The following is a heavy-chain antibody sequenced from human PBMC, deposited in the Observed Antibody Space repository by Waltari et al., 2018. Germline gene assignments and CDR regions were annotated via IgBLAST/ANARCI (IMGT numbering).Heavy chain of an antibody. V-gene: IGHV3-30*04. CDR1: DFTFSSYA. Sequence: QVQLVESGGGVVQPGRSLRLSCAASDFTFSSYAMPWVRQAPGKGLEWVAVISYNERNIYYIDSVKGRFTISRDNSKKMLFLQMNSLRAEDTAVYYCARDYCDRTNCHGMDVWGQGTTVTVSS. J-gene: IGHJ6*02. CDR2: ISYNERNI. D-gene: IGHD3-22*01. CDR3: ARDYCDRTNCHGMDV.